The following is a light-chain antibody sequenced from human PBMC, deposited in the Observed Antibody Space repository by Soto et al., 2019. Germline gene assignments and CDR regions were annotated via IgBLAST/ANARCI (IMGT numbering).Light chain of an antibody. Sequence: DIQMTQSPSTLSASVGDRVTITCRASQSIRSWLAWYRQKPGEAPKLLIYHASNLESGVPSRVSGSGSGTEFTLTISSLQPDDVATYYCQQYKAYSWTFGPGTKVEI. CDR2: HAS. J-gene: IGKJ1*01. V-gene: IGKV1-5*03. CDR3: QQYKAYSWT. CDR1: QSIRSW.